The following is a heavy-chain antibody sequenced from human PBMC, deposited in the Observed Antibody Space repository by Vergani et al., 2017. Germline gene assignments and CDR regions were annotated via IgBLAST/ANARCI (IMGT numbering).Heavy chain of an antibody. CDR1: GYTFTSYD. CDR2: MNPNSGNT. Sequence: QVQLVQSGAEVKTPGASVKVSCKASGYTFTSYDINWVRQATGRGLEWMGWMNPNSGNTGYAQKFQGRVTMTRNTSISTAYMELSSLRSEDTAVYYCARAPFSYCSGGSCYESDYWGQGTLVTVAS. CDR3: ARAPFSYCSGGSCYESDY. V-gene: IGHV1-8*01. D-gene: IGHD2-15*01. J-gene: IGHJ4*02.